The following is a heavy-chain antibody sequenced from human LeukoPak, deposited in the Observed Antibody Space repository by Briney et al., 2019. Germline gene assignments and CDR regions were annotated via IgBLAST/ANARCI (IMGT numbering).Heavy chain of an antibody. CDR3: ARMRVVWDLDDAFDI. D-gene: IGHD1-26*01. J-gene: IGHJ3*02. Sequence: GGSLRLSCAASGFTFDDYAMHWVRQAPGKGLEWVSLISWDGGSTYYADSVKGRFTISRDNAKNSLYLQMNSLRAEDTALYYCARMRVVWDLDDAFDIWGRGTMVTVSS. CDR2: ISWDGGST. V-gene: IGHV3-43D*03. CDR1: GFTFDDYA.